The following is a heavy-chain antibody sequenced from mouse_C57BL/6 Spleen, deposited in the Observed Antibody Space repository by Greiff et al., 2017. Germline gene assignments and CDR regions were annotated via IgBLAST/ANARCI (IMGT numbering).Heavy chain of an antibody. CDR1: GYTFTDYY. V-gene: IGHV1-76*01. CDR2: IYPGSGNT. J-gene: IGHJ2*01. CDR3: ARKGGLLRFDY. Sequence: VQLKESGAELVRPGASVKLSCKASGYTFTDYYINWVKQRPGQGLEWIARIYPGSGNTYYNEKFKGKATLTAEKSSSTAYMQLSSLTSEDSAVYFCARKGGLLRFDYWGQGTTLTVSS. D-gene: IGHD2-3*01.